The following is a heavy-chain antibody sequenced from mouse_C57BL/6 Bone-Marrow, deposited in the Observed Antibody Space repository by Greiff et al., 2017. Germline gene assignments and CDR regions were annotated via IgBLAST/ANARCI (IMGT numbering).Heavy chain of an antibody. V-gene: IGHV5-9*01. Sequence: DVHLVESGGGLVKPGGSLKLSCAASGFTFSSYTMSWVRQTPEKRLEWVATISGGGGNDYYPDSVKGRFTISRDNAKNTLYLQMSSLRSEDTALYYCARRNWDFDYWGQGTTLTVSS. D-gene: IGHD4-1*01. CDR1: GFTFSSYT. CDR2: ISGGGGND. J-gene: IGHJ2*01. CDR3: ARRNWDFDY.